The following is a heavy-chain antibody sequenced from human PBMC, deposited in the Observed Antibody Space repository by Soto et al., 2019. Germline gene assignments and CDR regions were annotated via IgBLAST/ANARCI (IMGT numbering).Heavy chain of an antibody. CDR1: GYTFTGYY. CDR3: ARVFRPGSSWSKDAFDI. J-gene: IGHJ3*02. V-gene: IGHV1-2*02. Sequence: GASVKVSCKASGYTFTGYYMHWVRQAPGQGLEWMGWINPNSGGTNYAQKFQGRVTMTRDMSISTAYMELSRLRSDDTAVYYCARVFRPGSSWSKDAFDIWGQGTTVTVSS. CDR2: INPNSGGT. D-gene: IGHD6-13*01.